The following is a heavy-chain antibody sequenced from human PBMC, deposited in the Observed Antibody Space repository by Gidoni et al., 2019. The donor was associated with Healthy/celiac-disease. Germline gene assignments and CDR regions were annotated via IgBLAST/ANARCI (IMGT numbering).Heavy chain of an antibody. Sequence: EVQLVESGGGLVNPGGSLRRPCAASGFTFSKAWMNWGRQAPGKGLEGVGRSKSKTDWGTTDYAVPVKGRFTISRDDSKNTLYLQVNILKTEDTAVYYCTTWPVTDPSEYFQHWGQGTLVTVSS. CDR3: TTWPVTDPSEYFQH. J-gene: IGHJ1*01. V-gene: IGHV3-15*07. CDR2: SKSKTDWGTT. CDR1: GFTFSKAW. D-gene: IGHD2-21*02.